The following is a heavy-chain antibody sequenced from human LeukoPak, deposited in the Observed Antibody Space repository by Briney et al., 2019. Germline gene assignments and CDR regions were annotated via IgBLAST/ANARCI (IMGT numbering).Heavy chain of an antibody. D-gene: IGHD2-21*02. V-gene: IGHV3-30*03. J-gene: IGHJ4*02. Sequence: GGSLRLSCAASGFTFSRYGMHWVRQAPGKGLEWVAVISYDGSNKYYADSVKGRFTISRDNSKNTLYLQMNSLRAEDTAVYYCASFVSRAYCGGDCYSSPFDYWGQGTLVTVSS. CDR1: GFTFSRYG. CDR3: ASFVSRAYCGGDCYSSPFDY. CDR2: ISYDGSNK.